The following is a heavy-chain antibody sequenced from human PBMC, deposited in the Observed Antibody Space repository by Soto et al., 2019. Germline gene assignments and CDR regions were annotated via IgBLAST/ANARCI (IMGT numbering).Heavy chain of an antibody. D-gene: IGHD1-26*01. V-gene: IGHV3-74*01. J-gene: IGHJ4*02. CDR2: INSDGSIT. CDR1: GFTFNTHW. CDR3: ARAMTSVGAAAKGDF. Sequence: EVQLVESGGGLMLPGGSLRLSCAASGFTFNTHWMHWVRQAPGKGLVWVSRINSDGSITDYADSVKGRFSISRDNPRNTLYLQMNSLSPEDTAVYYCARAMTSVGAAAKGDFWGQGTLVTVSS.